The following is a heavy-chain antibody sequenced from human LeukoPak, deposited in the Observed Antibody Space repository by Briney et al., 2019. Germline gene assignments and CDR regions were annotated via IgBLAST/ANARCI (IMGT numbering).Heavy chain of an antibody. J-gene: IGHJ4*02. CDR1: GYTFTGYY. CDR3: APDYYDSRFGDY. CDR2: INPNSGGT. Sequence: ASVNVSCKASGYTFTGYYMHWVRQAPGQGLEWMGWINPNSGGTNYAQKFQGRVTMTRDTSISTAYMELSRLRSDDTAVYYCAPDYYDSRFGDYWGQGTLVTVSS. V-gene: IGHV1-2*02. D-gene: IGHD3-22*01.